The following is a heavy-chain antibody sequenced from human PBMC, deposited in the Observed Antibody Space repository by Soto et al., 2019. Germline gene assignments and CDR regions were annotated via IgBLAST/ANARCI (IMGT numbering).Heavy chain of an antibody. CDR3: AKNGQPPYYYYVMDV. D-gene: IGHD2-8*01. J-gene: IGHJ6*02. Sequence: QGQLVQSGAEVKKPGASVKVSCKASGYTFTRYGTSWVRQAPGQGLEWMGWISGYNGDTNYAQKFQGRVTMTIDTSTLTTYMELRSLTSDDTAVYYCAKNGQPPYYYYVMDVWGQGTTVTVSS. V-gene: IGHV1-18*01. CDR1: GYTFTRYG. CDR2: ISGYNGDT.